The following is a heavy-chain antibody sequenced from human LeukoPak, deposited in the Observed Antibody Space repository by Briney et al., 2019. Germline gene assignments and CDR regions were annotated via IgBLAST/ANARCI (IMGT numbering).Heavy chain of an antibody. CDR1: GFTFSSYG. D-gene: IGHD3-3*01. V-gene: IGHV3-33*01. CDR3: ARDATQITIFGVAHSGFNDY. CDR2: IWYDGSNK. Sequence: TGGSLRLSCAASGFTFSSYGMYWVRQAPGKGLEWVAVIWYDGSNKYYADSVKGRFTISRDNSKNTLYLRMNSLRAEDTAVYYCARDATQITIFGVAHSGFNDYWGQGTLVTVSS. J-gene: IGHJ4*02.